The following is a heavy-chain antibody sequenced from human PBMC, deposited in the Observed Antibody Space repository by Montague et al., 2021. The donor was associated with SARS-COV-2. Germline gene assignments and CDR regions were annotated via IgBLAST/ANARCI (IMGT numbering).Heavy chain of an antibody. CDR1: GGSFSGYY. CDR3: AKEREVVRAARTLVAFDL. Sequence: SETLSLTCAVYGGSFSGYYWSWIRQPPGKGLDWIGEINHYGSTNYNPSLKSRVSISVDTSKNQFTLKLTSVTAADTAMYYCAKEREVVRAARTLVAFDLWGQGTMVTVSS. CDR2: INHYGST. J-gene: IGHJ3*01. V-gene: IGHV4-34*01. D-gene: IGHD2-2*01.